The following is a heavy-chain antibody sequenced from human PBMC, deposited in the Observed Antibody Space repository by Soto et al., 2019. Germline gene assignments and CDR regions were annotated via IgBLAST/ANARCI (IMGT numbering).Heavy chain of an antibody. CDR3: ARVKECSSTSCYARDAFDI. CDR1: GFTFSDHY. Sequence: GGSLRLSCAASGFTFSDHYMSWIRQAPGKGLEWVSYISSGGSAIYYADSVKGRFTISRDNDKNSLYLQMNSLRAEDTAVYYCARVKECSSTSCYARDAFDIWGQGTMVTVSS. D-gene: IGHD2-2*01. V-gene: IGHV3-11*01. J-gene: IGHJ3*02. CDR2: ISSGGSAI.